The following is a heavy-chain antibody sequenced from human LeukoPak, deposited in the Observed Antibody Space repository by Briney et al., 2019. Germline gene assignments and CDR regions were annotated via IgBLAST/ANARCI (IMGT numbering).Heavy chain of an antibody. Sequence: SETLSLTCTVSGVSISSSSYDWGRIRQPGGKGLEWIGRMYYSGSTYYNPSLKSRVTISVATSKNQFSLKLSSVTAADTAVYYCARQTTVTTLYYYYGMDVWGQGTTVTVSS. V-gene: IGHV4-39*01. CDR3: ARQTTVTTLYYYYGMDV. D-gene: IGHD4-17*01. CDR2: MYYSGST. J-gene: IGHJ6*02. CDR1: GVSISSSSYD.